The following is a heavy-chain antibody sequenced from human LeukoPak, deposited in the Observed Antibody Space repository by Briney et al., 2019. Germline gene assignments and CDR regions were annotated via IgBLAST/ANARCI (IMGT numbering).Heavy chain of an antibody. CDR3: ARVNGYSYGDYFDY. Sequence: SETLSLTCTVSGGSISSYYWSWIRQPPGKGLEWIGYIYYSGSTSYNPSLKSRVTISVDTSKNQFSLKLSSVTAADTAVYYCARVNGYSYGDYFDYWGQGTLVTVSS. V-gene: IGHV4-59*01. CDR1: GGSISSYY. J-gene: IGHJ4*02. CDR2: IYYSGST. D-gene: IGHD5-18*01.